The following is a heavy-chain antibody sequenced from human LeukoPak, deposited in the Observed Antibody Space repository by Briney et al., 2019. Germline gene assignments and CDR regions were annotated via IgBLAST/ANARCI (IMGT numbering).Heavy chain of an antibody. D-gene: IGHD6-19*01. Sequence: GGSLRLSCAASGFTVSSNYMSWVRQAPGKGLEWVSVIYSGGSTYYADSVKGRFTISRDNSKNTLYLQMNSLRAEDTAVYYCARDAGGAVAGTVDYWGQGTLVTVSS. J-gene: IGHJ4*02. CDR2: IYSGGST. V-gene: IGHV3-53*01. CDR1: GFTVSSNY. CDR3: ARDAGGAVAGTVDY.